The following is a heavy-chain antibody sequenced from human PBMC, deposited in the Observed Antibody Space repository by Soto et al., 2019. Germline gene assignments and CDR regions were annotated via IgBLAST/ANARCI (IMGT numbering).Heavy chain of an antibody. J-gene: IGHJ5*02. V-gene: IGHV3-48*01. CDR2: ISSSSSTI. CDR3: AIPPERIAELGWFDP. D-gene: IGHD6-13*01. CDR1: GFTFSSYS. Sequence: EVQLVESGGGLVQPGGSLRLSCAASGFTFSSYSMNWVRQAPGKGLEWVSYISSSSSTIYYADSVKGRFTISRDNAKNALDLQTNSLRAEDTAVYYCAIPPERIAELGWFDPWGQGTLVTVSS.